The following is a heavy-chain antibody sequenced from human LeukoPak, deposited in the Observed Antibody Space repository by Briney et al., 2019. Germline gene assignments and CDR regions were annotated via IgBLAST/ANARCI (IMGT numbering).Heavy chain of an antibody. CDR3: ARSGPYYYHYLDV. V-gene: IGHV4-38-2*02. CDR2: VYHSGTT. Sequence: SETLSLTCTVSGYSLTSGYYWVWIRQPPGKGLEWIGAVYHSGTTYYNPSLRSRVATSVETSKNQFSLKLSSVTAADTAVYFCARSGPYYYHYLDVWGRGTTVTVSS. J-gene: IGHJ6*03. CDR1: GYSLTSGYY. D-gene: IGHD3-10*01.